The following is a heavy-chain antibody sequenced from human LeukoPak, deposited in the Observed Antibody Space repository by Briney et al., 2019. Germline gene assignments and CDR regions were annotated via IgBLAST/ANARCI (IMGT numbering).Heavy chain of an antibody. V-gene: IGHV1-18*01. D-gene: IGHD6-6*01. CDR3: ARVGRLFGSIAARPIDY. CDR2: ISAYNGNT. Sequence: ASVKVSCKASGYTFTSYGISWVRQAPGQGLEWMGWISAYNGNTNYAQKLQGRVTMTTDTSTSTAYMELRSLRSDDTAVYYCARVGRLFGSIAARPIDYWGQGTLVTVSS. J-gene: IGHJ4*02. CDR1: GYTFTSYG.